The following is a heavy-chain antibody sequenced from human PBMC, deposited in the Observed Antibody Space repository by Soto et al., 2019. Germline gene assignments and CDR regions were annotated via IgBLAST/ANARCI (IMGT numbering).Heavy chain of an antibody. CDR2: IKQDGSEK. CDR3: ARGSAIFGVVEIDY. D-gene: IGHD3-3*01. V-gene: IGHV3-7*01. CDR1: GFTFSSNW. J-gene: IGHJ4*02. Sequence: GGSLRLSCAASGFTFSSNWMSWVRQGPGKGLERVGNIKQDGSEKYYLHSVKGRFTISGDNAKNSLYLQMNSLMAEDTAVYYCARGSAIFGVVEIDYWGQGTLVTVSS.